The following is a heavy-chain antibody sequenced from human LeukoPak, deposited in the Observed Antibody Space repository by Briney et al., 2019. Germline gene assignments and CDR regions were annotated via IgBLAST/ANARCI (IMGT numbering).Heavy chain of an antibody. Sequence: GGSLRLSCAASGFTFSSYAMSWVRQAPGKGLEWVSAISGSGGSTYYAASVKGRFTISRDNSKNTLYLQMNSLRAEDTAVYYCAKDRVVVVPAAIHSGDAFAIWDPGTMVTVSS. CDR3: AKDRVVVVPAAIHSGDAFAI. CDR2: ISGSGGST. D-gene: IGHD2-2*01. V-gene: IGHV3-23*01. J-gene: IGHJ3*02. CDR1: GFTFSSYA.